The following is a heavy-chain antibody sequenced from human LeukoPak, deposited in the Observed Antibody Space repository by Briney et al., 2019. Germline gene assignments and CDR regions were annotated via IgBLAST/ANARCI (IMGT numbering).Heavy chain of an antibody. CDR3: AKDSSGWRRGFDY. J-gene: IGHJ4*02. CDR1: GFTFYDYG. Sequence: GGSLRLSCAASGFTFYDYGMTWVRQAPGKGLEWVSTISGSGLSTYYADSVKGRFTISRDNSKNTLYLQMNSLRAEDTAVYYCAKDSSGWRRGFDYWGQGTLVTVSS. CDR2: ISGSGLST. V-gene: IGHV3-23*01. D-gene: IGHD6-19*01.